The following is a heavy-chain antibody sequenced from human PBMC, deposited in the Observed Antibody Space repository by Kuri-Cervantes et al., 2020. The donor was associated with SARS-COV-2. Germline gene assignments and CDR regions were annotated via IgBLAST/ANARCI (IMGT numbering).Heavy chain of an antibody. CDR3: ARTDGYYDSSGYYRAYYYMDV. Sequence: GESLKISCAASGFTFSSYWMHWVRQAPGKGLVWVSRINSDGSSTSYADSVKGRFTISRDNAKDSLYLQMNSLRAEDTAVYYCARTDGYYDSSGYYRAYYYMDVWGKGTTVTVSS. D-gene: IGHD3-22*01. CDR2: INSDGSST. CDR1: GFTFSSYW. V-gene: IGHV3-74*01. J-gene: IGHJ6*03.